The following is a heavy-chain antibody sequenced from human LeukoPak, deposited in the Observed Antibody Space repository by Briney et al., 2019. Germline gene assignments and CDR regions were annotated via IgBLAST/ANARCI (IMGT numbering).Heavy chain of an antibody. J-gene: IGHJ6*02. CDR1: GGSISSSSYY. CDR2: TYYSGST. Sequence: SETLSLTCTVSGGSISSSSYYWGWIRQPPGKGLEWIGSTYYSGSTYYNPSLKSRVTISVDTSKNQFSLKLSSVTAADTAVYYCARLTYYYGSGSYYYYGMDVWGQGTTVTVSS. CDR3: ARLTYYYGSGSYYYYGMDV. V-gene: IGHV4-39*01. D-gene: IGHD3-10*01.